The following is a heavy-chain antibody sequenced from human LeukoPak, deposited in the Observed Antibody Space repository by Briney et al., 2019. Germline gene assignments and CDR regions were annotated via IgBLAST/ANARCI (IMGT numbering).Heavy chain of an antibody. D-gene: IGHD6-19*01. CDR3: ARDSSGWWRNYYYGMDV. CDR1: GGSISSYY. V-gene: IGHV4-59*01. J-gene: IGHJ6*02. CDR2: IYYSGST. Sequence: SETLSLTCTVSGGSISSYYWGWIRQPPGKGLEWIGYIYYSGSTNYNPSLKSRVTISVDTSKNQFSLKLSSVTAADTAVYYCARDSSGWWRNYYYGMDVWGQGTTVTVSS.